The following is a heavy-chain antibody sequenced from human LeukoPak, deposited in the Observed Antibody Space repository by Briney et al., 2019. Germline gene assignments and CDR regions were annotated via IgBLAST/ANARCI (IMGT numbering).Heavy chain of an antibody. Sequence: GGSLRLSCAASGFTFSSYAMNWVRQAPVKGLEWVSGISGSGRDTYYADSVKGRFTISRDNSKNTLYLQMNSLRADDTAVYYCATNYYDSSGYFPDFDYWGQGALVSVSS. D-gene: IGHD3-22*01. V-gene: IGHV3-23*01. CDR2: ISGSGRDT. J-gene: IGHJ4*02. CDR1: GFTFSSYA. CDR3: ATNYYDSSGYFPDFDY.